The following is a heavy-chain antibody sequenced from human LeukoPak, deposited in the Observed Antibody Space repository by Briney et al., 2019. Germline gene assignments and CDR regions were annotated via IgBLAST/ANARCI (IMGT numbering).Heavy chain of an antibody. CDR2: ISYDGSNK. CDR1: GFTFSSYA. V-gene: IGHV3-30-3*01. Sequence: GGSLRLSCAASGFTFSSYAMHWVRQAPGKGLEWVAVISYDGSNKYYADSVKGRFTISRDNSKNTLYLQMNSLRAEDTAVYYCAKGGLDSSGWYSPFYYFDYWGQGTLVTVSS. D-gene: IGHD6-19*01. CDR3: AKGGLDSSGWYSPFYYFDY. J-gene: IGHJ4*02.